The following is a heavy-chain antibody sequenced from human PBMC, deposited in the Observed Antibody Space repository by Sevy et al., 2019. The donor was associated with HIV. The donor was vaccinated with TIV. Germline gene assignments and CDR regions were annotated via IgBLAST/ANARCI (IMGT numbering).Heavy chain of an antibody. CDR3: ARQWYDSTGAFDI. Sequence: SDTLSLTCTVSGGSISSSSYYWGWIRQPPGKGREWIGSIYYSGSTYYNPSLKSRVTISVDTSKNQFYLKLSSVTAADTAVYYCARQWYDSTGAFDIWGQGTMVTVSS. CDR2: IYYSGST. V-gene: IGHV4-39*01. J-gene: IGHJ3*02. CDR1: GGSISSSSYY. D-gene: IGHD3-22*01.